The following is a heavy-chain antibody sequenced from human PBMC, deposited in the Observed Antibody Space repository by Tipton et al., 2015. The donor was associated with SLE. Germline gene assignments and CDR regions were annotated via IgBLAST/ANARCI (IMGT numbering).Heavy chain of an antibody. CDR2: IYYSGST. J-gene: IGHJ4*02. Sequence: TLSLTCTVSGGSISSYYWSWIRQPPGKGLEWIGYIYYSGSTNYNPSLKSRVTISVDTSKNQFSLKLSSVTAADTAVYYCAREPGSGNSDLGYWGQGTLVTVSS. V-gene: IGHV4-59*01. D-gene: IGHD4-23*01. CDR1: GGSISSYY. CDR3: AREPGSGNSDLGY.